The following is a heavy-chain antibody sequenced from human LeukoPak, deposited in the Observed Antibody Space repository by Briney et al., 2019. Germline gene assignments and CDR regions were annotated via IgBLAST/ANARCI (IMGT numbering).Heavy chain of an antibody. J-gene: IGHJ4*02. CDR1: GGSISSYY. CDR3: ARVSSGWCYFDY. CDR2: IYYSGST. D-gene: IGHD6-19*01. V-gene: IGHV4-59*01. Sequence: SETLSLTCTVSGGSISSYYWSWIRQPPGKGLEWIGYIYYSGSTNYNPSLKSRVTISVDTSKNQFSLKLSSVTAADTAVYYCARVSSGWCYFDYWGQGTLVTVSS.